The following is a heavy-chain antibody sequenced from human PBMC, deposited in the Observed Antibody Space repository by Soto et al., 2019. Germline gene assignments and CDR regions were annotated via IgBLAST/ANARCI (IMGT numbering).Heavy chain of an antibody. CDR3: ARIVVPGLVGAFDF. D-gene: IGHD3-22*01. Sequence: PSETLSLTCTVSGGSISNHYWGWIRQPAGKGLEYIGRIAASGNSNYNPSLRSRVSMSLDTSNNHFSLRLTSVTAADTAVYYCARIVVPGLVGAFDFWGQGTKVTVSS. CDR1: GGSISNHY. V-gene: IGHV4-4*07. J-gene: IGHJ3*01. CDR2: IAASGNS.